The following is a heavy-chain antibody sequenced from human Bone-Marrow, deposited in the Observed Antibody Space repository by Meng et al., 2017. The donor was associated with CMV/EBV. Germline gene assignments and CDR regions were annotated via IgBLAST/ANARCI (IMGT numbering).Heavy chain of an antibody. CDR2: ITSDGSSI. CDR3: GKDGLTIFGVAADY. V-gene: IGHV3-74*03. Sequence: GESLKISCAASGFTFSNYWMHWVRQAPGKGLVWVSRITSDGSSITYADSVKSRFTSSRDNAKNTLYLQMTSLRAEDTAVYYCGKDGLTIFGVAADYWGQGTLVTVSS. CDR1: GFTFSNYW. D-gene: IGHD3-3*01. J-gene: IGHJ4*02.